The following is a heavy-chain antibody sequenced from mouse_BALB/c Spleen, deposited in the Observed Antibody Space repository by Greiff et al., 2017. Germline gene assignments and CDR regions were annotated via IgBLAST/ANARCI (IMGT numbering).Heavy chain of an antibody. Sequence: EVQLVESGGGLVQPGGSLKLSCAASGFTFSSYTMSWVRQTPEKRLEWVAYISNGGGSTYYPDTVQGRFTISRDNAKNTLYLQMSSLKSEDTAMYYCARHHYGYCRAFDYWGQGTTLTVSS. J-gene: IGHJ2*01. CDR1: GFTFSSYT. CDR2: ISNGGGST. D-gene: IGHD2-2*01. CDR3: ARHHYGYCRAFDY. V-gene: IGHV5-12-2*01.